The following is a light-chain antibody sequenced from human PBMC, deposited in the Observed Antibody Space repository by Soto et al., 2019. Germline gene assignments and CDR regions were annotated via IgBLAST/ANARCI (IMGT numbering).Light chain of an antibody. CDR3: QHHYSTPPT. J-gene: IGKJ1*01. V-gene: IGKV4-1*01. CDR2: WAS. CDR1: QSVLYSSNNKNY. Sequence: DIVMTQSPDSLAVSLGERATINCKSSQSVLYSSNNKNYLAWYQQKPGQPPKLLIYWASTRKSGVPDRFSGSGSGTDFTLTISSLQAEDVAVYHCQHHYSTPPTFGQGTKVEIK.